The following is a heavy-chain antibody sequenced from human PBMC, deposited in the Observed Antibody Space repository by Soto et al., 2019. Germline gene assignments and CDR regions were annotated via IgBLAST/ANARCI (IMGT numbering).Heavy chain of an antibody. CDR2: IKGKTDGGTT. CDR3: TTEQPYCGVDCLDAFDI. Sequence: EVQLVESGGGLVKPGGSLRLSCAASGFTFSNAWMSWVRQAPGKGLEWVGRIKGKTDGGTTEYAAPVKGRFTISRDDSKNTLYLQMNSLKTEDTAVYYCTTEQPYCGVDCLDAFDIWGQGTMVTVSS. CDR1: GFTFSNAW. V-gene: IGHV3-15*01. J-gene: IGHJ3*02. D-gene: IGHD2-21*02.